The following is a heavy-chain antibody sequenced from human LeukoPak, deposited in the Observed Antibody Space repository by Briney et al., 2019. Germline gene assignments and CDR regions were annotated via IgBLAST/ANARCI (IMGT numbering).Heavy chain of an antibody. D-gene: IGHD3-22*01. J-gene: IGHJ4*02. CDR3: ARGGDSSGYYYLFDY. Sequence: SETLSLTCTVSGGSISSYYWSWIRQPPGKGLEWIGYIYYGGSTNYNPSLKSRVTISVDTSKNQFSLKLSSVTAADTAVYYCARGGDSSGYYYLFDYWGQGTLVTVSS. CDR1: GGSISSYY. V-gene: IGHV4-59*01. CDR2: IYYGGST.